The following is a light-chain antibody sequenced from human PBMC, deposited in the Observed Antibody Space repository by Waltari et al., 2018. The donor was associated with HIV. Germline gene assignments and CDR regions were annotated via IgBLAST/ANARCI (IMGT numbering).Light chain of an antibody. J-gene: IGLJ2*01. V-gene: IGLV2-14*03. CDR1: SNDVGGYTH. CDR3: SSYTSSTYVV. CDR2: DVS. Sequence: QSALTQPASVSGSPGQSITISCTGTSNDVGGYTHVSWYQQHPGKVPKLMINDVSNRPSGVSYRFSGSKSGNTASLTISGLQAEDEADYYCSSYTSSTYVVFGGGTKLTVL.